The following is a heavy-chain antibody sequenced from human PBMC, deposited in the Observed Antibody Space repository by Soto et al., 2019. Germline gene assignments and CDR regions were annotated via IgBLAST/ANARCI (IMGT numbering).Heavy chain of an antibody. CDR1: RFNFNIYG. CDR3: ARDMSMAVPGRGEYYYYYGMDF. V-gene: IGHV3-30*03. D-gene: IGHD6-19*01. Sequence: HPGGSLRLSCAASRFNFNIYGMHWVRQAPGTGLEWVAVVSYDGTNEYYADSVKGRFTISRDNSKNTLYLEMNSLRPEDTAVYYCARDMSMAVPGRGEYYYYYGMDFWGRGTTVTVSS. CDR2: VSYDGTNE. J-gene: IGHJ6*02.